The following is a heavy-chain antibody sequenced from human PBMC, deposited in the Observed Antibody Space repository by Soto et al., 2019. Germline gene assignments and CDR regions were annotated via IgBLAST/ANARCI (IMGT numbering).Heavy chain of an antibody. CDR2: IIPIFGTA. D-gene: IGHD3-10*01. CDR1: GGTFSSYA. Sequence: QVQLVQSGAEVKKPGSSVKVSCKASGGTFSSYAISWVRQAPGQGLEWMGGIIPIFGTANYAQKFQGRVTITADESTSTAYMELSSLRSEDTAVHYCARDPSYYGSGSSYYYYYGMDVWGQGTTVTVSS. V-gene: IGHV1-69*01. J-gene: IGHJ6*02. CDR3: ARDPSYYGSGSSYYYYYGMDV.